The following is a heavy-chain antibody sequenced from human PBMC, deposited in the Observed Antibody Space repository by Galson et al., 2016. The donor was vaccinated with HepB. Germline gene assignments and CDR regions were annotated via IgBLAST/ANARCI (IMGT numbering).Heavy chain of an antibody. Sequence: TLSLTCTVSGAPMTSGGFFWTWIRQLPGKGLEWIGEIHYGGTTYYAPSLEGRVSMSLAMSQNQFYLTLTSVTAADTALYYCARVTPPTEAGENHYGVDVWGKGTMVTVSS. CDR1: GAPMTSGGFF. V-gene: IGHV4-31*03. CDR2: IHYGGTT. CDR3: ARVTPPTEAGENHYGVDV. J-gene: IGHJ6*04. D-gene: IGHD6-19*01.